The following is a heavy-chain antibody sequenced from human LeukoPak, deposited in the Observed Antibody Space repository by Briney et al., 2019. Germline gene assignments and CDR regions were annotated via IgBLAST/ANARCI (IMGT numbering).Heavy chain of an antibody. CDR3: LAWLRLFDY. V-gene: IGHV3-23*01. J-gene: IGHJ4*02. D-gene: IGHD5-12*01. CDR2: ISGSGGST. Sequence: GGSLRLSCAASGFTFSSYAMSWVRQAPGKGLEWVLAISGSGGSTYYADSVKGRFTISRDNSKNTLYLQMNSLRAEDTAVYYCLAWLRLFDYWGQGTLVTVSS. CDR1: GFTFSSYA.